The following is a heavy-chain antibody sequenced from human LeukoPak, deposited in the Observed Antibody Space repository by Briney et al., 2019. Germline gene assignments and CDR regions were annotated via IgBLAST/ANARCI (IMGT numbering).Heavy chain of an antibody. J-gene: IGHJ4*02. D-gene: IGHD5-18*01. V-gene: IGHV3-7*03. CDR1: GFTIDDYW. CDR2: IKEDVSDK. Sequence: GGSLRLSCAASGFTIDDYWMSWVRQAPGKGLEWVANIKEDVSDKYYVDSVKGRFTISRDNAKNSLYLQMSRLRAEDTAVYYCAREMIQLPGYFDYWGQGTPVTVSS. CDR3: AREMIQLPGYFDY.